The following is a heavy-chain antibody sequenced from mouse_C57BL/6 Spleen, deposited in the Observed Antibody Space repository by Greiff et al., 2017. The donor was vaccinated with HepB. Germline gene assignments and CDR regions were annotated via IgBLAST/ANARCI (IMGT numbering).Heavy chain of an antibody. J-gene: IGHJ2*01. CDR1: GFTFSSYA. Sequence: EVQRVESGGGLVKPGGSLKLSCAASGFTFSSYAMSWVRQTPEKRLEWVATISDGGSYTYYPDNVKGRFTISRDNAKNNLYLQMSHLKSEDTAMYYCASAHYYSNYLYYFDYWGQGTTLTVSS. CDR2: ISDGGSYT. CDR3: ASAHYYSNYLYYFDY. V-gene: IGHV5-4*01. D-gene: IGHD2-5*01.